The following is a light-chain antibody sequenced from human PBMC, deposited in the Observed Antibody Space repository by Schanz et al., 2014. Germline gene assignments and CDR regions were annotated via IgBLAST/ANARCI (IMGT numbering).Light chain of an antibody. CDR2: DAS. CDR3: QHRSDT. V-gene: IGKV3-11*01. Sequence: EIVLTQSPATLSLSPGERATLSCRASQSVSSYLAWYRQKPGQAPRLLIYDASNRATGIPARFSGSGSGTDFTLTISSLEPEDFAVYYCQHRSDTFGGGTKVEIK. CDR1: QSVSSY. J-gene: IGKJ4*01.